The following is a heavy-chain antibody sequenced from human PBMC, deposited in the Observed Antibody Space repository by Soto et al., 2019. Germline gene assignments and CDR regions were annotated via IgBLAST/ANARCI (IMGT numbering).Heavy chain of an antibody. CDR1: GGSISSGGYY. CDR3: AREGGIVGATAADY. CDR2: IYYSGST. V-gene: IGHV4-31*03. J-gene: IGHJ4*02. Sequence: QVQLQVSGPGLVKPSQTLSLSCTVSGGSISSGGYYWSWIRQHPGKGLEWIGYIYYSGSTYYNPSLKSRVTISVDTSKNQFSLKLSSVTAADTAVYYCAREGGIVGATAADYWGQGTLVTVSS. D-gene: IGHD1-26*01.